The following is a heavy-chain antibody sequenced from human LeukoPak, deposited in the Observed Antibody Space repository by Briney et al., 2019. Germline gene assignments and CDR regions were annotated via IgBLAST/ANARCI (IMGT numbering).Heavy chain of an antibody. CDR1: GFTFSNFG. J-gene: IGHJ5*02. D-gene: IGHD5-18*01. CDR2: ISSRSSTI. Sequence: PGGSLRLSCAASGFTFSNFGVNWVRQAPGKGLEWVSYISSRSSTIYYADSVKGRCTISRDNAKNSLYLQMNSLRAEDTAVYYCARDDTAMVGASWFDPWGQGTLVTVSS. V-gene: IGHV3-48*04. CDR3: ARDDTAMVGASWFDP.